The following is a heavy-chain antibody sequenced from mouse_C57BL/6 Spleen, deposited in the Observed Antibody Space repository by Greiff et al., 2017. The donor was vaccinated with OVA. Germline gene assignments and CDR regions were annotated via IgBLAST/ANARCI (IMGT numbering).Heavy chain of an antibody. J-gene: IGHJ1*03. CDR3: ARWRVGRYFDV. D-gene: IGHD4-1*01. Sequence: QVQLQQPGAELVKPGASVKLSCKASGYTFTSYWMQWVKQRPGQGLEWIGEIDPSDSYTNYNQKFKGKATLTVDTSSSTAYMQLSSLTSEDSAVYYCARWRVGRYFDVWGTGTTVTVSS. V-gene: IGHV1-50*01. CDR2: IDPSDSYT. CDR1: GYTFTSYW.